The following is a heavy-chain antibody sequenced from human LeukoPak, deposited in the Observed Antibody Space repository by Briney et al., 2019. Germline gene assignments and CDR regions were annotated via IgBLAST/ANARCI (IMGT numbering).Heavy chain of an antibody. CDR3: ERDYYDSSGYYTGFDY. CDR1: GFTSSSYG. V-gene: IGHV3-33*01. J-gene: IGHJ4*02. CDR2: IWYDGSNK. D-gene: IGHD3-22*01. Sequence: GGSLRLSCAASGFTSSSYGMHWVRQAPGKGLEWVAVIWYDGSNKYYADSVKGRFTISRDNSKNTLYLQMNSLRAEDTAVYYCERDYYDSSGYYTGFDYWGQGTLVTVSS.